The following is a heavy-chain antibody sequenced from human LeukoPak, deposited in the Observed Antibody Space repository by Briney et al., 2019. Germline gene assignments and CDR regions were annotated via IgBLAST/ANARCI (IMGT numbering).Heavy chain of an antibody. V-gene: IGHV4-30-2*01. J-gene: IGHJ4*02. CDR1: GGSISSGGYY. CDR3: ASDGRGVVPSY. CDR2: IYHSGST. D-gene: IGHD2-2*01. Sequence: SETLSLTCTVSGGSISSGGYYWSWIRQPPGKGLEWIGYIYHSGSTYYNPSLKSRVTISVDRSKNQFSLKLSSVTAADTAVYYCASDGRGVVPSYWGQGTLVTVSS.